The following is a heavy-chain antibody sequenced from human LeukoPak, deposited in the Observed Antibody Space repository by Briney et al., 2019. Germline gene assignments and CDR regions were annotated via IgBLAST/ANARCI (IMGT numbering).Heavy chain of an antibody. CDR3: ARDWATADY. Sequence: GGSLRLSCAASGFTFSSYAMHWVRQAPGKGLEWVAVISYDGSNKYYADSVKGRFTISRDNSKNTVYLQMNSLRGEDTAIYYCARDWATADYWGRGNLVTVAS. CDR2: ISYDGSNK. V-gene: IGHV3-30-3*01. J-gene: IGHJ4*02. D-gene: IGHD5-24*01. CDR1: GFTFSSYA.